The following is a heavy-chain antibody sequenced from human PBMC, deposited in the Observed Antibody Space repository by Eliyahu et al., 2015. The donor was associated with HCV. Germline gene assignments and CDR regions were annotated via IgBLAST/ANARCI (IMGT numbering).Heavy chain of an antibody. J-gene: IGHJ6*02. D-gene: IGHD3-3*01. Sequence: EVKKPGSSVKVSCKASGGTFSSYAINWVRQAPGQGLEWMGGIIPIFGTANYAQKFQGRVTITADASTTTASMDLSSLRSDDTAVYYCARGGGREGTIFGVETYYYYYGMDVWGQGTTVTVSS. V-gene: IGHV1-69*01. CDR1: GGTFSSYA. CDR2: IIPIFGTA. CDR3: ARGGGREGTIFGVETYYYYYGMDV.